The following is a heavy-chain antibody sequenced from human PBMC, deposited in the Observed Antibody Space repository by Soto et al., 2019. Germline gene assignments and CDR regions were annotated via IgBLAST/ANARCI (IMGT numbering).Heavy chain of an antibody. J-gene: IGHJ3*02. V-gene: IGHV3-23*01. Sequence: ELQLLESGGGLVQPGGSLRLSCVASEFTFSSYAMSWVRQAPGKGLEWVSAISGSGGSTYYADSVKGRFAVSRDNSKSTLYLQMSSLRDDDMAVYYCAKVPTGEMGTVFQAFDIWGPGTMVTVSS. CDR2: ISGSGGST. CDR1: EFTFSSYA. CDR3: AKVPTGEMGTVFQAFDI. D-gene: IGHD1-26*01.